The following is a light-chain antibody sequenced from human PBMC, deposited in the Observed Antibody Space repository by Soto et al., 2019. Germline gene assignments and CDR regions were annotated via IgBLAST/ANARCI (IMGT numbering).Light chain of an antibody. J-gene: IGLJ3*02. CDR3: ASWDDSLNGLV. V-gene: IGLV1-44*01. CDR2: SNN. Sequence: QSVLTQPPSASATPGQRVTISCSGSSSNIGSNNVEWYQHLPGTAPKLLIYSNNQGPSGVPDRFSGSKSGTSASLAISGLQSADEADYYCASWDDSLNGLVIGGGTKLTVL. CDR1: SSNIGSNN.